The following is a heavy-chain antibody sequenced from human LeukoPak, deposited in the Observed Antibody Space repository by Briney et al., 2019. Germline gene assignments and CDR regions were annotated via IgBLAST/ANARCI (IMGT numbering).Heavy chain of an antibody. CDR2: ISSSSSTI. CDR3: ARGPYYGSGTPPGYFGY. J-gene: IGHJ4*02. D-gene: IGHD3-10*01. Sequence: GGSLRLSCAVSGITFSSFWMSWVRQAPGKGLEWVSYISSSSSTIYYADSVKGRFTISRDNAKNSLYLQMNSLRAEDTAVYYCARGPYYGSGTPPGYFGYWGQGTLVTVSS. CDR1: GITFSSFW. V-gene: IGHV3-48*04.